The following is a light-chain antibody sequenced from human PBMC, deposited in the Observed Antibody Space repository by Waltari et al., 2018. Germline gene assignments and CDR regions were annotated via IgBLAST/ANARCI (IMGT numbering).Light chain of an antibody. V-gene: IGKV1-33*01. CDR3: QNYNNLPYT. Sequence: IQMTQSPSSLSASIGDRVTITCRASKDIRKNLSWFQERPGKAPKLLIYDASNLEAGVPSRFSGTGSGTDFSLTISSLQPEDSATYYCQNYNNLPYTFSRGTKLQIK. CDR2: DAS. J-gene: IGKJ2*01. CDR1: KDIRKN.